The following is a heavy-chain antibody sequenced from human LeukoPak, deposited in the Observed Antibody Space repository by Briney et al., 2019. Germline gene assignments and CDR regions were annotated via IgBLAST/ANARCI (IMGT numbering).Heavy chain of an antibody. J-gene: IGHJ2*01. CDR2: ISASGGST. CDR1: GFTFSSYA. V-gene: IGHV3-23*01. Sequence: GGSLRLSCAASGFTFSSYAMSWVRQALGKGLEWVSTISASGGSTYFAESVKGRFAISRDNSKDTLYVQMTSLRAEDTAVYYCAKVPDGSPRGYWYFDLWGRGTLVTVSS. CDR3: AKVPDGSPRGYWYFDL. D-gene: IGHD3-10*01.